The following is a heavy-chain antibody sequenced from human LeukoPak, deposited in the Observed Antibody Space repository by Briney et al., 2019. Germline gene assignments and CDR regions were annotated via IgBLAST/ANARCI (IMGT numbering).Heavy chain of an antibody. V-gene: IGHV1-2*02. D-gene: IGHD2-15*01. CDR1: GGTFSSYA. J-gene: IGHJ4*02. CDR3: ARDQYCSGGNCYPYFYY. Sequence: ASVKVSCKASGGTFSSYAISWVRQAPGQGLEWMGSINPNSGDTNYAQKFQGRVTMTRDMSISTTYMELSRLRSDDTAVYYCARDQYCSGGNCYPYFYYWGQGTLVTVSS. CDR2: INPNSGDT.